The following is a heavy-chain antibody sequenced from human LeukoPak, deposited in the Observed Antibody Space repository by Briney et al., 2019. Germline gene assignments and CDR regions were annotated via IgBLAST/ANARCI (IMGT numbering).Heavy chain of an antibody. D-gene: IGHD6-13*01. CDR2: ISYDGSKK. J-gene: IGHJ4*02. V-gene: IGHV3-30*03. CDR3: ALSSMASAGCFDY. CDR1: GFTFSNYG. Sequence: GRSLRLSCAASGFTFSNYGMHWVRQAPGKGLEWVAVISYDGSKKYYVDYVKGRFTISRDNSNNTLFLQMNSLRPEDTAVYYCALSSMASAGCFDYWGQGTLVTVSS.